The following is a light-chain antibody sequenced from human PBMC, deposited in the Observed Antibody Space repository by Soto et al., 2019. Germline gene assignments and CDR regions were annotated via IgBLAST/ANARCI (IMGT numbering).Light chain of an antibody. Sequence: EIVITHSPATLSASQGERATLSCRASQSISSHLAWYQQKPGKAPRLLIYDASSRATGIPYRFSGGGSGTDFTLTISRLEPEDFAVYYCQLFSSYPLTFGGGTKVDIK. V-gene: IGKV3-20*01. CDR2: DAS. J-gene: IGKJ4*01. CDR3: QLFSSYPLT. CDR1: QSISSH.